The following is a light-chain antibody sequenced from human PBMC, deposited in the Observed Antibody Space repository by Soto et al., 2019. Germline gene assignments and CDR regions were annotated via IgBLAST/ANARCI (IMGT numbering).Light chain of an antibody. Sequence: QSVLTQPPSASGSPGQSVTISCSGTSSDIGDYDYVSWYQQHPGKVPKLIISEVNMRPSGVPDRFSASKSGNTASLTVSGLQAEDEVHYYCTSYSGTNKLLFGGGTQLTVL. CDR3: TSYSGTNKLL. CDR2: EVN. V-gene: IGLV2-8*01. J-gene: IGLJ2*01. CDR1: SSDIGDYDY.